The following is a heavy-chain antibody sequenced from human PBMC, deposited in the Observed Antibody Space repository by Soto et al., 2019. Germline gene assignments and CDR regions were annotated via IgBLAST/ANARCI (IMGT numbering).Heavy chain of an antibody. V-gene: IGHV4-59*01. Sequence: SETLSLTCTVSGASISGYHWGWIRQPPGKGLEWIGYMSYTGSTNYSPSLKSRVTMSVDTSKNQFSLKLNSVTAADTAVYYCARDLWGYCGTDCYPLDVCGQGTTVTVSS. J-gene: IGHJ6*02. CDR1: GASISGYH. CDR3: ARDLWGYCGTDCYPLDV. CDR2: MSYTGST. D-gene: IGHD2-21*02.